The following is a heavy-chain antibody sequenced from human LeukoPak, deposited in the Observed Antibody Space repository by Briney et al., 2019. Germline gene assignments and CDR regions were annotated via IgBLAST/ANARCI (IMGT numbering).Heavy chain of an antibody. CDR3: ARGQDTAMVPFDY. CDR2: IVGRDGDT. J-gene: IGHJ4*02. V-gene: IGHV3-23*01. D-gene: IGHD5-18*01. CDR1: GFTFSNFG. Sequence: PGGSLRLSCAASGFTFSNFGITWVRQAPGKGLEWVSTIVGRDGDTYYTDSVKGRFTISRDISKNTVYLQMNSLRAEDTAVYYCARGQDTAMVPFDYWGQGTLVTVSS.